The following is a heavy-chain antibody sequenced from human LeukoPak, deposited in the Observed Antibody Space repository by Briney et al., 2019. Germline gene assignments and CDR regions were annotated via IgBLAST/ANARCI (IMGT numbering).Heavy chain of an antibody. J-gene: IGHJ2*01. CDR2: IYYSGST. Sequence: PSGTLSLTCTVSGGSISSYYWSWIRQPPGKGLEWIGYIYYSGSTNYNPSLKSRVTISVDTSKNQFSLKLSSVTAADTAVYYCARGGYYYDSNGYPGWPEYWYFDLWGRGTLVTVSS. D-gene: IGHD3-22*01. CDR1: GGSISSYY. CDR3: ARGGYYYDSNGYPGWPEYWYFDL. V-gene: IGHV4-59*01.